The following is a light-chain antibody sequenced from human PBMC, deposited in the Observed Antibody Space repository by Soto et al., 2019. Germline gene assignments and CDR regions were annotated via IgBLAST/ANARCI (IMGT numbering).Light chain of an antibody. J-gene: IGKJ3*01. V-gene: IGKV1-39*01. Sequence: DIQMTQSPSSLSASVGDRVTITCRASQSISSYLNWYQQKPGKAPKLLIYAASSLRSGVPSRFSGSGSGTDFTLTISSLQPEDFATYYCQQSYSTPNFTFGPGTKVDIK. CDR3: QQSYSTPNFT. CDR1: QSISSY. CDR2: AAS.